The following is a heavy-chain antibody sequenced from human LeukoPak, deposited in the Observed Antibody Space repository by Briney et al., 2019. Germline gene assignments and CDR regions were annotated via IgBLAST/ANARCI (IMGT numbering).Heavy chain of an antibody. V-gene: IGHV1-18*01. D-gene: IGHD3-10*01. CDR1: GFTFTSYG. J-gene: IGHJ4*02. Sequence: ASVKVSCKASGFTFTSYGISWVRQAPGQGLGWMGWISAYNGNTNSAQNLQGRVTMTTDTSTSTAYMELRSLRYDDTAVFYCGRAATSHYYGSAIDYWGQGTLVTVSS. CDR3: GRAATSHYYGSAIDY. CDR2: ISAYNGNT.